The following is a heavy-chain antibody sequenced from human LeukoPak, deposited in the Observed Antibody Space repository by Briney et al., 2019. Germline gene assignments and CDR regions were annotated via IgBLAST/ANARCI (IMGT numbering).Heavy chain of an antibody. CDR2: ISSSSSYI. V-gene: IGHV3-21*01. J-gene: IGHJ3*02. Sequence: GGSLRLSCAASGFTFSSYSMNWVRQAPGRGLEWVSSISSSSSYIYYADSVKGRFTISRDNAKNSLYLQMNSLRAEDTAVYYCARDLTPSAFDIWGQGTMVTVSS. CDR3: ARDLTPSAFDI. D-gene: IGHD1-14*01. CDR1: GFTFSSYS.